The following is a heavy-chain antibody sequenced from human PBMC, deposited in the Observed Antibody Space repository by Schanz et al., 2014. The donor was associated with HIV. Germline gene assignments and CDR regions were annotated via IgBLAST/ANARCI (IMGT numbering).Heavy chain of an antibody. CDR3: AKDMRNYYEWGDWFDP. V-gene: IGHV3-21*04. CDR1: GFTFSTYA. J-gene: IGHJ5*02. Sequence: AQLVESGGGVGQPWGSLRLSCAASGFTFSTYAMHWVCQAPGKRLEWVSSISSTTTFLHYSDSVKGRFTIDRDNSKKPLYLKMNSLRGEDTAVYYCAKDMRNYYEWGDWFDPWGQGTLVTVSS. D-gene: IGHD3-22*01. CDR2: ISSTTTFL.